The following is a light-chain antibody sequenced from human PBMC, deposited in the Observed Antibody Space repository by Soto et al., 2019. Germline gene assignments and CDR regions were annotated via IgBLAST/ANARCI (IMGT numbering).Light chain of an antibody. CDR2: GNS. Sequence: QAVVTQPPSVSGAPGQRVTISCTGGSSNIGAGYDVHWYQQLPGTAPKLLIYGNSNRPSGVPDRFSGSKSGTSASLAITGLRADDEAAYYCQSYYYSRSGYVLFGGGTKLTVL. J-gene: IGLJ2*01. V-gene: IGLV1-40*01. CDR3: QSYYYSRSGYVL. CDR1: SSNIGAGYD.